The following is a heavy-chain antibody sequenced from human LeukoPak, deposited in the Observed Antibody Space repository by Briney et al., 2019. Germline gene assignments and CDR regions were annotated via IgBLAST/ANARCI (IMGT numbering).Heavy chain of an antibody. V-gene: IGHV3-33*01. D-gene: IGHD3-3*01. CDR3: ARGDYDFWSGYPLDY. Sequence: GGSLRLSCAASGFTFSSYGMHWVRKAPGKGLEWVAVIWYDGSNKYYADSVKGRFTISRDNSKNTLYLQMNSLRAEDTAVYYCARGDYDFWSGYPLDYWGQGTLVTVSS. CDR2: IWYDGSNK. CDR1: GFTFSSYG. J-gene: IGHJ4*02.